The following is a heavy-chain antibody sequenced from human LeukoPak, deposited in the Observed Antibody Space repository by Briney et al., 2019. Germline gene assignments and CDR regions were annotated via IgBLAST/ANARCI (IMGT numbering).Heavy chain of an antibody. J-gene: IGHJ4*02. V-gene: IGHV3-23*01. CDR3: VKVLKYHLTFFDY. Sequence: GGSLRLSCAASGFTFSSNAMSWVRQAPGKGLEWVSGITVSGGNTYYADSVKGRFTISRDNSKNTLYLQMNSLRAEDTAVYYCVKVLKYHLTFFDYWGQGTLVTVSS. CDR2: ITVSGGNT. CDR1: GFTFSSNA. D-gene: IGHD2-2*01.